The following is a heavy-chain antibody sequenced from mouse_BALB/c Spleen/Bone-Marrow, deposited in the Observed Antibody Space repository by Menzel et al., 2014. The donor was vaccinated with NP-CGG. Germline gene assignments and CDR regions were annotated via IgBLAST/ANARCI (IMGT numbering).Heavy chain of an antibody. V-gene: IGHV2-9*02. CDR1: GFSLTSYG. CDR3: AREGGYYYGSRVAWFAY. Sequence: VMLVESGPGLVAPSQSLSITCTVSGFSLTSYGVHWVRQPPGKGLEWLGVIWAGGSTNYNSALMSRLSISKDNSKSQVFLKMNSLQTDDTAMYYCAREGGYYYGSRVAWFAYWGQETLVTVSA. J-gene: IGHJ3*01. CDR2: IWAGGST. D-gene: IGHD1-1*01.